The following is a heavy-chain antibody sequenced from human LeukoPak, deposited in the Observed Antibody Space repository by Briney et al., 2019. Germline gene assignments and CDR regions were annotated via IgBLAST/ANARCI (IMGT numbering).Heavy chain of an antibody. V-gene: IGHV1-69*05. CDR2: IIPIFGTA. Sequence: VASVKVSCKASGGTFSSYAISWVRQAPGQGLEWMGGIIPIFGTANYAQKFQGRVTMTRNTSISTAYMELSSLRSEDTAVYYCARNQYQLLYDHWYFDLWGRGTLVTVSS. CDR1: GGTFSSYA. CDR3: ARNQYQLLYDHWYFDL. D-gene: IGHD2-2*02. J-gene: IGHJ2*01.